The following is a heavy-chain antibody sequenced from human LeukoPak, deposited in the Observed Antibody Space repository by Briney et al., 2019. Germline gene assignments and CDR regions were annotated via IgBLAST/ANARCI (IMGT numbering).Heavy chain of an antibody. J-gene: IGHJ4*02. CDR2: ISYDGNNK. D-gene: IGHD6-13*01. V-gene: IGHV3-30-3*01. CDR3: ARDKFIAAAATFGDY. Sequence: GGSLRLSCAASGFTFSNNAMHWVRQAPGKGLEWVAVISYDGNNKYYADSVKGRFTISRDNSKNTLYLQMNSLRADDTAVYYCARDKFIAAAATFGDYWGQGTLVTVSS. CDR1: GFTFSNNA.